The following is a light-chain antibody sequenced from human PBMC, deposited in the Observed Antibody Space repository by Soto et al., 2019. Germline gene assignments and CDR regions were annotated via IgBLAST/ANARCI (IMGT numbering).Light chain of an antibody. Sequence: EILVTQSPGTLSLSPGERALLFCRASQSVSSTYLAWFQQKPGQAPRLLIAGATSRAAGIPDRFSGSGSGTDFTLTISRMAPEDFAVDYCQQYGSPITFGQGTRLEIK. CDR2: GAT. V-gene: IGKV3-20*01. CDR1: QSVSSTY. CDR3: QQYGSPIT. J-gene: IGKJ5*01.